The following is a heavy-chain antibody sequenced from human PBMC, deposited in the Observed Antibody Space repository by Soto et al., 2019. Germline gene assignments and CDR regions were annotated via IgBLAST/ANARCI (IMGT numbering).Heavy chain of an antibody. CDR1: GFTFSSYT. V-gene: IGHV3-21*01. Sequence: GGSLRLSCVASGFTFSSYTMNWVRQAPGEGLEWVSSITSSSSYIYYADSVKGRFTISRDNAKNSLYLQMNSLRAEDTAVYYCARDIHHYGSGSAAYWGQGTLVTVSS. CDR3: ARDIHHYGSGSAAY. D-gene: IGHD3-10*01. J-gene: IGHJ4*02. CDR2: ITSSSSYI.